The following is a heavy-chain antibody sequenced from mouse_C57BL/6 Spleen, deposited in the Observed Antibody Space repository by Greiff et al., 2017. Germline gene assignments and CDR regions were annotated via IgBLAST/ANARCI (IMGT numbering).Heavy chain of an antibody. Sequence: VQLQQSDAEFVKPGASVKISCKASGYTFTDHTLPWMKPRPEQGLAWIGYIYTRDGSTKYNEKFKGKATLTADKYSSTSFMQLNSLTAEDAAVYFCTRSSAMDDWGQGTSVTVSS. V-gene: IGHV1-78*01. CDR1: GYTFTDHT. CDR3: TRSSAMDD. CDR2: IYTRDGST. J-gene: IGHJ4*01.